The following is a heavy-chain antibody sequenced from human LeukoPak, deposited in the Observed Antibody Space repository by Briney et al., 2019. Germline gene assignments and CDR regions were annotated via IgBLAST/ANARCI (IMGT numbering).Heavy chain of an antibody. Sequence: SETLSLTCTVSGGSISSYYWSWIRQPPGKGLEWIGYIYYSGSTNYNPSLKSRVTISVDASKNQFSLKLSSVTAADTAVYYCARDNTRERNASDIWGQGTMVTVSS. CDR2: IYYSGST. D-gene: IGHD2/OR15-2a*01. V-gene: IGHV4-59*01. CDR1: GGSISSYY. CDR3: ARDNTRERNASDI. J-gene: IGHJ3*02.